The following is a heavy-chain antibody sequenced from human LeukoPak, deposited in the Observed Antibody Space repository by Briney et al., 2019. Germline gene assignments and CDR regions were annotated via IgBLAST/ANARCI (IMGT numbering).Heavy chain of an antibody. J-gene: IGHJ4*02. CDR1: GFTLSTYA. D-gene: IGHD3-3*01. CDR3: TTAPAYYDFWSGTDY. V-gene: IGHV3-15*01. Sequence: PGGSLRLSCGASGFTLSTYAMSWVRQAPGKGLEWVGRIKSKTDGGTTDYAAPVKGRFTISRDDSKNTLYLQMNSLKTEDTAVYYCTTAPAYYDFWSGTDYWGQGTLVTVSS. CDR2: IKSKTDGGTT.